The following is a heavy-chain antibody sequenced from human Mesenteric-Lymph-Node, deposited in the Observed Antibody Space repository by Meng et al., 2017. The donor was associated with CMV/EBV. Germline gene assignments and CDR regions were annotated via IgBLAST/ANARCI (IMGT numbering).Heavy chain of an antibody. V-gene: IGHV4-39*02. J-gene: IGHJ4*02. CDR3: ARGRGLDNDFWSGYFAPIYCFDY. CDR2: IFYTGNT. CDR1: GDSITRSNFY. D-gene: IGHD3-3*01. Sequence: SETLSLTCSVSGDSITRSNFYWGWIRQPPGKGLEWIGSIFYTGNTYFNPSLKSRVTMSMDTSKNQFSLTLSSVTAADTAVYYCARGRGLDNDFWSGYFAPIYCFDYWGQGTLVTVSS.